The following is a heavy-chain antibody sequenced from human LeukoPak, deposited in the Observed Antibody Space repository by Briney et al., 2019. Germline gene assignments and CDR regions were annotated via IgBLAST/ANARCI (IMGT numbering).Heavy chain of an antibody. D-gene: IGHD3-10*01. Sequence: PGGSLRLSCAASGFTFSDHYMDWVRQAPGKGLEWVGRTRNKANSYTTEYAASVKGRFTISRDDSKNPLYLQMNSLKTEDTAVYYCARAVRYGSGSYLLYYFDYWGQGTLVTVSS. CDR1: GFTFSDHY. CDR2: TRNKANSYTT. J-gene: IGHJ4*02. V-gene: IGHV3-72*01. CDR3: ARAVRYGSGSYLLYYFDY.